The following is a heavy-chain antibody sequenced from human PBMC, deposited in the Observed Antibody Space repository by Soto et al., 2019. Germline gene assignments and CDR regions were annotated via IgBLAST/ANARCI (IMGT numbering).Heavy chain of an antibody. D-gene: IGHD3-16*01. Sequence: QVQLEQSGAEVKKPGSSVKVSCKASGGTFSSYAFSWVRQAPGQGLEWMGRIIPLFGTPNYAQRFQGRVTIIAEESTNTAYRELSSLTFEDTAVYYCAGGIGITFGGVPREFDYWGQGTLVTVSS. V-gene: IGHV1-69*01. CDR2: IIPLFGTP. CDR1: GGTFSSYA. CDR3: AGGIGITFGGVPREFDY. J-gene: IGHJ4*02.